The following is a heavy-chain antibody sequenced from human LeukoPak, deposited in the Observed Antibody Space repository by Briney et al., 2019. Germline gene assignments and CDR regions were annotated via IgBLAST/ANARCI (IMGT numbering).Heavy chain of an antibody. CDR3: ARDEQQLGDYFDY. CDR2: ISSSSSYI. V-gene: IGHV3-21*01. Sequence: PGGSLRLSCAASGFTFSSYSMNWVRQAPGKGLEWVSSISSSSSYIYYADSVKGRFTIPRDNAKNSLYLQMNSLRAEDTAVYYCARDEQQLGDYFDYWGQGTLVTVSS. CDR1: GFTFSSYS. J-gene: IGHJ4*02. D-gene: IGHD6-13*01.